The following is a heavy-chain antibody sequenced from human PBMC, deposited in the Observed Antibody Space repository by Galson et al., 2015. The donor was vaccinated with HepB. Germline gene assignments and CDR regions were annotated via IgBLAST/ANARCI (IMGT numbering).Heavy chain of an antibody. CDR1: GYTFTGYY. Sequence: SVKVSCKASGYTFTGYYMHWLRQAPGQGLEWMGWINPNSGGTNFAQKFQGRVTMTRDTSITTAYMELSRLTSDDTAVYYCARVFDYYDSSGYYRDWGQGTLVTVSS. CDR3: ARVFDYYDSSGYYRD. J-gene: IGHJ4*02. D-gene: IGHD3-22*01. V-gene: IGHV1-2*02. CDR2: INPNSGGT.